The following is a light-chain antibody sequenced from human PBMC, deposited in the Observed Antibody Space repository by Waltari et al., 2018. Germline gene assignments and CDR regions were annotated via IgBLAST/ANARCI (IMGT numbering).Light chain of an antibody. Sequence: EIVMTQAPASLSVSPGERVTLSGRASQSVSTKLAWYQQKPGQAPRLVIYSASIRAADVPARFSGSGSGTEFTLTITSLQSEDIAVYYCHQYNNRPPYTFGQGTKLEIK. V-gene: IGKV3-15*01. CDR2: SAS. J-gene: IGKJ2*01. CDR1: QSVSTK. CDR3: HQYNNRPPYT.